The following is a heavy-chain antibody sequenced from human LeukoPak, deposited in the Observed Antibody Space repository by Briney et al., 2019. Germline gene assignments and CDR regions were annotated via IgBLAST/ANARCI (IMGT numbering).Heavy chain of an antibody. Sequence: GGSLRLSCAASGFTFSSYWMSWVRQAPGKGLEWVANIKQDGSEKYYVDSVKGRFTISRDNAKNSLYLQMNSLRAEDTAVYYCASLYYVWGSYRLFDYWGQGTLVTVSS. J-gene: IGHJ4*02. CDR1: GFTFSSYW. D-gene: IGHD3-16*02. CDR2: IKQDGSEK. CDR3: ASLYYVWGSYRLFDY. V-gene: IGHV3-7*01.